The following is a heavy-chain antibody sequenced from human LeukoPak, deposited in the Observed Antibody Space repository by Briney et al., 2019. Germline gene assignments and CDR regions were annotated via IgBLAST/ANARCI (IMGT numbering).Heavy chain of an antibody. CDR2: ISYDGSDK. CDR3: ARDPAAAGFDS. CDR1: GFPFSSFS. Sequence: GGSLILSCAGSGFTSGFPFSSFSMHWVRQAPGKGLEWVSVISYDGSDKQYADSVRGRFTISRDNSKSTVFLQMNGLTVEDTAIYYCARDPAAAGFDSWGQGTLVTVSS. D-gene: IGHD6-13*01. J-gene: IGHJ4*02. V-gene: IGHV3-30*04.